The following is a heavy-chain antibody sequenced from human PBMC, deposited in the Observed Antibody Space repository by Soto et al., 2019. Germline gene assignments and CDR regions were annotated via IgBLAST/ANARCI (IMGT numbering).Heavy chain of an antibody. CDR1: GGSFRNYV. Sequence: QVQLVPSGAEVKKPGSSVKLSCKASGGSFRNYVINWVRQAPGQGLEWMGGSIPVFGTANYAQTFQGRFKKTADESKSTAYMELSSLRSEDTAVEYGAIPVPKQQVVRGALDHRGQGTLVTVAA. J-gene: IGHJ1*01. D-gene: IGHD6-13*01. CDR3: AIPVPKQQVVRGALDH. CDR2: SIPVFGTA. V-gene: IGHV1-69*01.